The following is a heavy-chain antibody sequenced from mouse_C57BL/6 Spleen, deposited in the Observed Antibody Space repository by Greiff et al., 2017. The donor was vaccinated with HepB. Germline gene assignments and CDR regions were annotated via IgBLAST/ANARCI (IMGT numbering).Heavy chain of an antibody. CDR3: AGDYYGSRHWYFDV. D-gene: IGHD1-1*01. CDR1: GFPITSGYY. CDR2: ITHSGET. Sequence: QVQLKESGPGLVKPSQSLFLTCSITGFPITSGYYWIWIRQSPGKPLEWMGYITHSGETFYNPSLQSPISITRETSKNQFFLQLNSVTTEDTAMYYCAGDYYGSRHWYFDVWGTGTTVTVSS. J-gene: IGHJ1*03. V-gene: IGHV12-3*01.